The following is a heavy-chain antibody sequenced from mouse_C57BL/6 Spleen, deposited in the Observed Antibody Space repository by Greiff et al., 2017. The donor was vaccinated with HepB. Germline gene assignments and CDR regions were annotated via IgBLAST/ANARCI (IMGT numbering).Heavy chain of an antibody. D-gene: IGHD1-1*01. V-gene: IGHV1-82*01. Sequence: VQVVESGPELVKPGASVKISCKASGYAFSSSWMNWVKQRPGKGLEWIGRIYPGDGDTNYNGKFKGKATLTADKSSSTAYMQLSSLTSEDSAVYFCARSHLYYGSSPWFAYWGQWTLVTVSA. CDR1: GYAFSSSW. J-gene: IGHJ3*01. CDR3: ARSHLYYGSSPWFAY. CDR2: IYPGDGDT.